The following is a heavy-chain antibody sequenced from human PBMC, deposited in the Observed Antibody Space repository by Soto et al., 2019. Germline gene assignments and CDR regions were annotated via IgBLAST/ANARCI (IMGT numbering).Heavy chain of an antibody. D-gene: IGHD2-8*01. CDR3: ARDRCTNGVCYAPSDY. CDR1: GFTFSNYA. J-gene: IGHJ4*02. Sequence: GGSLRLSCAASGFTFSNYAMHWVRQAPGRGLEFVSAISSNGGSTFYANSVKDRFTISRDNSKNTLYLQMGSLRAEDMAVYYCARDRCTNGVCYAPSDYWGQGTLVTVSS. V-gene: IGHV3-64*01. CDR2: ISSNGGST.